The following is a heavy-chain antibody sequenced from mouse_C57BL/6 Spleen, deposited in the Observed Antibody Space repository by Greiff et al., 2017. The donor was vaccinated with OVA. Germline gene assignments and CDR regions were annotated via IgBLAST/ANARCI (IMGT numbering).Heavy chain of an antibody. CDR1: GFTFSSYA. Sequence: EVMLVESGEGLVKPGGSLTLSCAASGFTFSSYAMSWVRQTPEKRLEWVAYISSGGDSIYYAATVKGRFPISRDNARNTLYLKMSSLKSEDTAMYYCTREGVLLPDFDVWGTGTTVTVSS. D-gene: IGHD1-1*01. J-gene: IGHJ1*03. CDR2: ISSGGDSI. V-gene: IGHV5-9-1*02. CDR3: TREGVLLPDFDV.